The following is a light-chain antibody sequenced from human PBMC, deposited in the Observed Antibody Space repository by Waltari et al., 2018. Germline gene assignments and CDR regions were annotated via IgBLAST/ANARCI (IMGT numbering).Light chain of an antibody. V-gene: IGLV2-14*03. Sequence: QSVLTQPASVSGSPGQSITISCPGTSSDVGGYSSVSWYQQSPGKAPKLIIYDVVKRPSGVSTRFSASKSDNTASLTISGLQAEDEGDYYCCSYKRGATWVFGGGTALTVL. CDR3: CSYKRGATWV. J-gene: IGLJ3*02. CDR1: SSDVGGYSS. CDR2: DVV.